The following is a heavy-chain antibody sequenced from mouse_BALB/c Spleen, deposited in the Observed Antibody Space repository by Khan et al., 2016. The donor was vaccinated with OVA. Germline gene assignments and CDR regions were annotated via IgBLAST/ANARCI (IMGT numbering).Heavy chain of an antibody. Sequence: QVQLKQSGPGLVQPSQSLSITCTVSGFSLTNYGVHWVRQSPGKGLEWLGVIWSGGITDYNATFISRRSISKDISKSQVFFKMNSLQANDTAIYYCANNRHGYFDYWGPGTTLTVSS. V-gene: IGHV2-2*02. J-gene: IGHJ2*01. CDR2: IWSGGIT. CDR3: ANNRHGYFDY. CDR1: GFSLTNYG. D-gene: IGHD1-1*02.